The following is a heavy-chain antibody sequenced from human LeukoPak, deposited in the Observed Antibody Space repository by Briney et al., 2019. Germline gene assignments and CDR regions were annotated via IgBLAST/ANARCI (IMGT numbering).Heavy chain of an antibody. J-gene: IGHJ6*04. CDR2: ISGSGGST. CDR3: AKESSSGWYWDV. D-gene: IGHD6-19*01. V-gene: IGHV3-23*01. CDR1: GLTFSSYA. Sequence: PGGSLRLSCAASGLTFSSYAMSWVRQAPGKGLEWVSAISGSGGSTYYADSVKGRFTISRDNSKNTLCLQMNSLRAEDTAVYYCAKESSSGWYWDVWGKGTTVTVSS.